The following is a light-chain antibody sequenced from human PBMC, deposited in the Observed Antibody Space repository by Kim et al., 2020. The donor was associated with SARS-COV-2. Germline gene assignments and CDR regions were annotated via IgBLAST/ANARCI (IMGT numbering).Light chain of an antibody. CDR3: SSYAGSNNFV. V-gene: IGLV2-8*01. CDR1: SSDVGGYNY. J-gene: IGLJ1*01. CDR2: EVS. Sequence: GQSVTISCPGTSSDVGGYNYVSWYQQHPGKAPRLMLYEVSKRPSGVPDRFSGSKSGNTASLTVSGLRAEDEADYFCSSYAGSNNFVFGTATKVTVL.